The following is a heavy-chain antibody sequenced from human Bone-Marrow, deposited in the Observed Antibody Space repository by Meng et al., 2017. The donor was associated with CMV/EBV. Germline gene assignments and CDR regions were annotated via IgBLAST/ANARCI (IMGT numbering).Heavy chain of an antibody. Sequence: GESLKISCAASGFSVSSFWMHWVRQVPGKGPVWVARLDDQSGNKYADFVEGRLTIFRDDLTNTLYLQMDSPRDTATDGYYCVRSTTAKTDFWTWGQGTMVTVSS. V-gene: IGHV3-74*01. CDR1: GFSVSSFW. J-gene: IGHJ1*01. CDR2: LDDQSGN. D-gene: IGHD3/OR15-3a*01. CDR3: VRSTTAKTDFWT.